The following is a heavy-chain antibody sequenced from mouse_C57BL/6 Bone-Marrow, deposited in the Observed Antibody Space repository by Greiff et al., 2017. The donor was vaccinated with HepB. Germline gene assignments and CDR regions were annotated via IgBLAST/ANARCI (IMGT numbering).Heavy chain of an antibody. CDR1: GFTFSSYA. Sequence: EVKLVESGGGLVKPGGSLKLSCAASGFTFSSYAMSWVRQTPEKRLEWVATISDGGSYTYYPDNVKGRFTISRDNAKNNLYLQMSHLKSEDTAMYYCARAPRGDIDYWGQGTTLTVSS. CDR2: ISDGGSYT. V-gene: IGHV5-4*03. J-gene: IGHJ2*01. CDR3: ARAPRGDIDY. D-gene: IGHD3-3*01.